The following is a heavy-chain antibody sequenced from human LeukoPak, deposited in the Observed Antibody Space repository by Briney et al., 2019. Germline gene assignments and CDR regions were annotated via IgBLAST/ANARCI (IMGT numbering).Heavy chain of an antibody. CDR3: AKDDNYIRFLS. CDR1: GFTFTTYW. D-gene: IGHD3-16*01. V-gene: IGHV3-23*01. Sequence: GGSLRLSCAASGFTFTTYWMNWVRQAPGKGLEWVSGITGSGGNRYYADSVKGRFTISRDNSKNTLYLQMNSLRAEDTAVYYCAKDDNYIRFLSWGQGTLVTVSS. J-gene: IGHJ5*02. CDR2: ITGSGGNR.